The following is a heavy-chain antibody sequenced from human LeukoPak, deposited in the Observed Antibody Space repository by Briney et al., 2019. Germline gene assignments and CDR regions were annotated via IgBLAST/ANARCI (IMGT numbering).Heavy chain of an antibody. CDR3: ARVNLGVGYYYGMDV. V-gene: IGHV1-18*01. CDR1: GYTFTSYG. D-gene: IGHD3-16*01. CDR2: ISAYNGNT. Sequence: ASVKVSCKASGYTFTSYGISWVRQAPGQGLEWMGWISAYNGNTKYVQKFQGRVTMTTDTSTSTAYMELRSLRSDDTAVYYCARVNLGVGYYYGMDVWGQGTPVTVSS. J-gene: IGHJ6*02.